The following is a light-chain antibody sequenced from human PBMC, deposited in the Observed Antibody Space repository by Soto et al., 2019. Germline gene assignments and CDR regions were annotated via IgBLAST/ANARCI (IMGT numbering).Light chain of an antibody. Sequence: EKVMTQSPATLSVSPGERATLSCRASQSVSANLAWYRQNPGQPPRLLIYGASTRATGIPARFSGSGSGTEFTLTLSSLQSEDFAVYYCQQYNDWPLAFGGGTKVEIK. CDR1: QSVSAN. CDR3: QQYNDWPLA. J-gene: IGKJ4*01. V-gene: IGKV3-15*01. CDR2: GAS.